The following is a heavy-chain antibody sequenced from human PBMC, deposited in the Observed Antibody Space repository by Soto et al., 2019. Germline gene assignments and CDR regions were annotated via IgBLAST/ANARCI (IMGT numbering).Heavy chain of an antibody. D-gene: IGHD6-13*01. CDR3: ARSLIAAAGLTPPRR. Sequence: ASVKVSCKASGYTFTIYYMHCVVQSPLQGLEWMGIINPSGGSTSYAQKFQGRVTMTRDTSTSTVYMELSSLRSEDTAVYYCARSLIAAAGLTPPRRWGQGTLVTVSS. J-gene: IGHJ4*02. CDR1: GYTFTIYY. CDR2: INPSGGST. V-gene: IGHV1-46*01.